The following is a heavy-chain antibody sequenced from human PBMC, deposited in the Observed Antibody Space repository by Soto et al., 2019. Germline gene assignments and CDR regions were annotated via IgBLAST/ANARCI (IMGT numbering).Heavy chain of an antibody. J-gene: IGHJ4*02. V-gene: IGHV1-46*01. D-gene: IGHD3-9*01. CDR3: ARGDYDVLTGHYPLDY. Sequence: QVQLVQSGAEVKKPGASVKVSCKASGYTLTSYNMHWVRQAPGQGLAWMGIINPSGGSTSYAQNYNDRITMTRDESTTTVYMGLSSLRSEDTAVYFCARGDYDVLTGHYPLDYWGQGTLGTVSS. CDR1: GYTLTSYN. CDR2: INPSGGST.